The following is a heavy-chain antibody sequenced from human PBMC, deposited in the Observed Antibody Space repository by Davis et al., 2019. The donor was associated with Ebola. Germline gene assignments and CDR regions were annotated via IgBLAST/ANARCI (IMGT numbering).Heavy chain of an antibody. Sequence: GGSLRLSCAASGFTFSSYAMSWVRQAPGKGLEWVSAISGSGGSTYYADSVKGRFTISRDNSKNTLYLQMNSLRAEDTAVYYCAKENYYYDSSGYYSAVYWGQGTLVTVSS. V-gene: IGHV3-23*01. J-gene: IGHJ4*02. CDR1: GFTFSSYA. CDR2: ISGSGGST. CDR3: AKENYYYDSSGYYSAVY. D-gene: IGHD3-22*01.